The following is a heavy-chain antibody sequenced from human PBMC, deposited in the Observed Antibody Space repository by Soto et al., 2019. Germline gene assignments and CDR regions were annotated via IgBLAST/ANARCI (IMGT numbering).Heavy chain of an antibody. CDR2: MNPNSGNT. V-gene: IGHV1-8*01. J-gene: IGHJ6*02. CDR3: ACTYDFWMGYGIDV. Sequence: ASVKVSCKASGYTFTSYDINWVRQATGQGLEWMGWMNPNSGNTGYAQKFQGRVTMTRNTSISTAYMELSSLRSEDTAVYYCACTYDFWMGYGIDVCGQGNTVTVSS. D-gene: IGHD3-3*01. CDR1: GYTFTSYD.